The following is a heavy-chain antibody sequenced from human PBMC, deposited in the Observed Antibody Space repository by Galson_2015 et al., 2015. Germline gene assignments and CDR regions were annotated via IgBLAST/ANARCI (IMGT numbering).Heavy chain of an antibody. V-gene: IGHV4-39*01. CDR3: ARTSRGNDY. CDR1: GGSISSSSYY. CDR2: IYYSGST. Sequence: ETLSLTCTVSGGSISSSSYYWGWIRQPPGKGLEWIGSIYYSGSTYYNPSLKSRVTISVDTSKNQFSLKLSSVTAADTAVYYCARTSRGNDYWGQGTLVTVSS. D-gene: IGHD2-2*01. J-gene: IGHJ4*02.